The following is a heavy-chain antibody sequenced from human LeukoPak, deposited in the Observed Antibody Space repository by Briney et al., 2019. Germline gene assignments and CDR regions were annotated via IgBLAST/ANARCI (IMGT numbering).Heavy chain of an antibody. D-gene: IGHD4-11*01. Sequence: SETLSLTCTVSGYSIRSGHYWGWIRQPPGKGLEWIGQIYYNGNTNYNPSLKSRVTISVDTSKSQFSLILSSVTAADTAVYYCARSSSMTTVGFDSWGQGTLVTVSS. V-gene: IGHV4-38-2*02. CDR2: IYYNGNT. J-gene: IGHJ4*02. CDR1: GYSIRSGHY. CDR3: ARSSSMTTVGFDS.